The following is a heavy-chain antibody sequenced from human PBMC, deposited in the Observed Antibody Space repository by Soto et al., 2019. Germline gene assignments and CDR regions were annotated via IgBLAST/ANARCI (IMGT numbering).Heavy chain of an antibody. D-gene: IGHD2-2*01. J-gene: IGHJ6*02. Sequence: RASVKVSCKASGYTFTSYGISWVRQAPGQGLEWMGWISTYNGNTNYAQKLQGRVTMTTDTSTSTAYMELRSLRSDDTAVYYCARLVVPAAKQMKRTMPLYYYYYYYGMDVWGQGTTVTVSS. CDR3: ARLVVPAAKQMKRTMPLYYYYYYYGMDV. V-gene: IGHV1-18*04. CDR1: GYTFTSYG. CDR2: ISTYNGNT.